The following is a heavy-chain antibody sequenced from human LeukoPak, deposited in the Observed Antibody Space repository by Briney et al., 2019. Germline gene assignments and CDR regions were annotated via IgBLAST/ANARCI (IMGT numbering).Heavy chain of an antibody. CDR2: IIPIFGTA. CDR3: ARDLPDGAFGY. D-gene: IGHD3-16*01. CDR1: GGTFSSYA. Sequence: ASVKVSCKASGGTFSSYAISWVRHAPGQGLEWMGRIIPIFGTAIYAQKFQGRVTITADKSTSTAYMELSSLRSEDTAVYYCARDLPDGAFGYWGQGTLVTVSS. V-gene: IGHV1-69*06. J-gene: IGHJ4*02.